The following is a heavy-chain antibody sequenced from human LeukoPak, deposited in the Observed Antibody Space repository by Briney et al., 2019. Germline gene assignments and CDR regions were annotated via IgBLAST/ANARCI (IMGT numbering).Heavy chain of an antibody. V-gene: IGHV3-74*01. CDR2: INSDGSWT. Sequence: GGSLRLSCAASGNYWMHWVRQVPGKGLVWVSHINSDGSWTSCADSVKGRFTISKDNAKNTVYLQMNSLRVEDTAFYYCARDLAYSRLDYWGQGMLVTVSS. CDR1: GNYW. CDR3: ARDLAYSRLDY. D-gene: IGHD5-18*01. J-gene: IGHJ4*02.